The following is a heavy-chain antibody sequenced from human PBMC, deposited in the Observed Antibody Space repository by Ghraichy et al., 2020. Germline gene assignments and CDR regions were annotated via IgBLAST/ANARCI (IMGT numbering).Heavy chain of an antibody. V-gene: IGHV3-48*02. CDR3: ARDQDSSGYYYSEALDY. D-gene: IGHD3-22*01. CDR1: GFTFSSYS. J-gene: IGHJ4*02. Sequence: GGSLRLSCAASGFTFSSYSMNWVRQAPGKGLEWVSYISSSSSTIYYADSVKGRFTISRDNAKNSLYLQMNSLRDEDTAVYYCARDQDSSGYYYSEALDYWGQGTLVTVSS. CDR2: ISSSSSTI.